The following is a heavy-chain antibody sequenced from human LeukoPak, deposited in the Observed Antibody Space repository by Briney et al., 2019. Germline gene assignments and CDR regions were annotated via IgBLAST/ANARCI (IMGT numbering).Heavy chain of an antibody. CDR2: IYYTGSP. CDR3: ARATPGSWFDP. Sequence: SHTLSLTCTVSGGSISGGGYYWSWIRQHPGKGLEWIGYIYYTGSPYYNPSLKSRVTISVDTSKSQFSLNLSSVTAADTAVYYCARATPGSWFDPWGQGTLVTVSS. D-gene: IGHD2-2*01. CDR1: GGSISGGGYY. J-gene: IGHJ5*02. V-gene: IGHV4-31*03.